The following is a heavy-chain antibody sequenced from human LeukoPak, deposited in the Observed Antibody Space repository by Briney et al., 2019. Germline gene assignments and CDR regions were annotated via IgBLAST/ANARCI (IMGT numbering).Heavy chain of an antibody. CDR1: GGSFSGYY. V-gene: IGHV4-34*01. CDR2: INHSGST. J-gene: IGHJ4*02. D-gene: IGHD4-17*01. CDR3: ARELNDYGDRKFDY. Sequence: SETLSLTCAVYGGSFSGYYWSWIRQPPGKGLEWIGEINHSGSTNYNPSLKSRVTISVDTSKNQFSLKLSSVTAADTAVYYCARELNDYGDRKFDYWGQGTLVTVSS.